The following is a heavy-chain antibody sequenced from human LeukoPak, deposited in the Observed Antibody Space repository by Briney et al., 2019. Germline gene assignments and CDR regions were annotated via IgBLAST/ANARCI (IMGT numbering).Heavy chain of an antibody. J-gene: IGHJ5*02. CDR2: ISGSGGST. V-gene: IGHV3-23*01. Sequence: PGRSLRLSCAASGFTFSSYAMSWVRQAPGKGLEWVSAISGSGGSTYYADSVKGRFTISRDNSKNTLYLQMNSLRAEDTAVYYCAKGDVVVPAASWFDPWGQGTLVTVSS. CDR3: AKGDVVVPAASWFDP. D-gene: IGHD2-2*01. CDR1: GFTFSSYA.